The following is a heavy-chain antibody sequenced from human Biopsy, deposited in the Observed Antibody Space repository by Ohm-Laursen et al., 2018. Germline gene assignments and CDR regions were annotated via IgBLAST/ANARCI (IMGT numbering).Heavy chain of an antibody. V-gene: IGHV4-4*07. D-gene: IGHD4-17*01. CDR3: ARDSPSYADYPFDY. Sequence: TLSLTCTVSGGSINSHHWSWIRQPAGKGLEWIGRVYISGGTTYNPSLKSRVTMSLDTSKNQFSLRLRSVTAADTAVYYCARDSPSYADYPFDYWGRGTLVTVSS. CDR2: VYISGGT. CDR1: GGSINSHH. J-gene: IGHJ4*02.